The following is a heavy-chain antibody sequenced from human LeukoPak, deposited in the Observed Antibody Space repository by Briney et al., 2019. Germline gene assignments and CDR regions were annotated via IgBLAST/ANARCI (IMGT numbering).Heavy chain of an antibody. CDR3: AREALLWFGELLPYFDY. Sequence: GLXGXGXXYTSGSTNYNPSLKSRVTMSVDTSKNQYSLKLSSVTAADTAVYYCAREALLWFGELLPYFDYWGQGTLVTVSS. CDR2: XYTSGST. J-gene: IGHJ4*02. V-gene: IGHV4-4*07. D-gene: IGHD3-10*01.